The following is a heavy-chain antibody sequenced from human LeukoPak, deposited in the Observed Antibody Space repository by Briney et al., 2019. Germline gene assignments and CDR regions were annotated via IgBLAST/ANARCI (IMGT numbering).Heavy chain of an antibody. CDR1: GFTFSNYG. V-gene: IGHV3-30*18. CDR3: AKDGRGGCYFDY. J-gene: IGHJ4*02. CDR2: ILHDGSNK. D-gene: IGHD6-19*01. Sequence: GGSLRLSCAASGFTFSNYGMHWVRQAPGKGLEWVAVILHDGSNKYYADSVKGRFTISRDNSKNTLYLQMDSLRAEDTAVYYCAKDGRGGCYFDYWGQGTLVTVSS.